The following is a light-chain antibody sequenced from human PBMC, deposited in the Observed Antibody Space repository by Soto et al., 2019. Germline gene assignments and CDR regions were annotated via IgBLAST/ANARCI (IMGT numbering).Light chain of an antibody. CDR3: AVWDDSLIGWV. J-gene: IGLJ3*02. V-gene: IGLV1-44*01. Sequence: QSILTQPPSASGTPGQRVTISCSGSSSNIGSGTVSWYQQFPGTAPRLLIYNNNQRPSGVPDRFSGSKSGTSGSLAISGLQSEDEADYYCAVWDDSLIGWVFGGGTKVTVL. CDR1: SSNIGSGT. CDR2: NNN.